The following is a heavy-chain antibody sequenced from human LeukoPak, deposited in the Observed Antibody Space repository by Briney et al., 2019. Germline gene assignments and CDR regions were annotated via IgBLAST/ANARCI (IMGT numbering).Heavy chain of an antibody. D-gene: IGHD3-10*01. CDR1: GFTLSSYC. CDR2: INSDGSST. V-gene: IGHV3-74*01. Sequence: PGGSLRLSCAASGFTLSSYCMHWVRQAPGKGLVWVPRINSDGSSTSYADSVKGRFTISRDNAKNTLYLQMNSLRAEDTAVYYCAREREFGELFNYWGQGTLVTVSS. CDR3: AREREFGELFNY. J-gene: IGHJ4*02.